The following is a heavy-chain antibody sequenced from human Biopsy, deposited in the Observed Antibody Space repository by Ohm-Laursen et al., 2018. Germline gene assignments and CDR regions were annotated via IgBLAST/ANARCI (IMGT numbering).Heavy chain of an antibody. V-gene: IGHV3-49*03. Sequence: SLRLSCTASGFSFANYVMKWFRQGPGKGLEWVGLIRSSGYGGTADYAASVKGRFTISRDDSKSFAYLQMTSLRTEDTAVYFCAREGLGTTADYWGQGILVTASS. CDR3: AREGLGTTADY. CDR2: IRSSGYGGTA. D-gene: IGHD1/OR15-1a*01. J-gene: IGHJ4*02. CDR1: GFSFANYV.